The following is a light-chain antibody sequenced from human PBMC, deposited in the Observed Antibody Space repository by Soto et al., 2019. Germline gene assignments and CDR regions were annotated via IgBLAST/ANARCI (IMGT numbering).Light chain of an antibody. Sequence: EIVVTQSPATLSLSPVERATLSCRASQSVGSYLAWYQQKPGQAPRLLIYDASNRATGIPARFSGSGSGTDFTITISSLEPEDFAVYYCQQRSNWQGATFGGGTKVESK. CDR2: DAS. CDR1: QSVGSY. J-gene: IGKJ4*01. CDR3: QQRSNWQGAT. V-gene: IGKV3-11*01.